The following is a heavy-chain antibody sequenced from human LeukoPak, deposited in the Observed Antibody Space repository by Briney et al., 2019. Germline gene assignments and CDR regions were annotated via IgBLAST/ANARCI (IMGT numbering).Heavy chain of an antibody. Sequence: GGSLRLSCAGSGFTFRRYAMIWVRQAPGKGLEWVSLIGSVGHSTYYGDSVKGRFTISRDNSKNTLSLQMNSLRVEDTAIYYCAKDIELSILGLGTMVTVSS. D-gene: IGHD3-16*02. V-gene: IGHV3-23*01. CDR3: AKDIELSI. J-gene: IGHJ3*02. CDR2: IGSVGHST. CDR1: GFTFRRYA.